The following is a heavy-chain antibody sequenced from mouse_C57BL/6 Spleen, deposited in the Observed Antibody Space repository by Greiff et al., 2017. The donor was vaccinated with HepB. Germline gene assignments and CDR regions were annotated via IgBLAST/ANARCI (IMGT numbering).Heavy chain of an antibody. CDR3: ARFVGYYAMDY. CDR2: IDPSDSYT. J-gene: IGHJ4*01. CDR1: GYTFTSYW. Sequence: QVQLQQPGAELVKPGASVKLSCKASGYTFTSYWMQWVKQRPGQGLEWIGEIDPSDSYTNYNQKFKGKATLTVDTSSSTAYMQLSSLTSEDSAVYCCARFVGYYAMDYWGQGTSVTVSA. V-gene: IGHV1-50*01.